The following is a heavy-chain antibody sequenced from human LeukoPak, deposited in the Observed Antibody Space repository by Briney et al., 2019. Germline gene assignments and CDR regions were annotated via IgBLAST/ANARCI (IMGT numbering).Heavy chain of an antibody. CDR1: GFTVSSSY. CDR2: IYSGGST. CDR3: ARVQGYCSGGSCYSYYYYGMDV. J-gene: IGHJ6*02. V-gene: IGHV3-66*01. Sequence: GGSLRLSCAASGFTVSSSYMSWVRQAPGKGLEWVSVIYSGGSTYYADSVKGRFTISRDNSKNTLYLQMNSLRAEDTAVYYCARVQGYCSGGSCYSYYYYGMDVWGQGTTVTASS. D-gene: IGHD2-15*01.